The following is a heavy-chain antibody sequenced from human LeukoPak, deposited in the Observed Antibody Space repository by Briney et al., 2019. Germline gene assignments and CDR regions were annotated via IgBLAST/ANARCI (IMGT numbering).Heavy chain of an antibody. CDR1: GGFISTYY. V-gene: IGHV4-59*12. CDR2: IYYSGST. J-gene: IGHJ5*02. D-gene: IGHD3-10*01. Sequence: KPSETLSLTCTVSGGFISTYYWSWIRQPPGKGLEWIGYIYYSGSTNYNPSLKSRVTISVDTSKNQFSLKLNSVTAADTAVYYCAREGLNMVRGVIPKEAWGWFDPWGQGTLVTVSS. CDR3: AREGLNMVRGVIPKEAWGWFDP.